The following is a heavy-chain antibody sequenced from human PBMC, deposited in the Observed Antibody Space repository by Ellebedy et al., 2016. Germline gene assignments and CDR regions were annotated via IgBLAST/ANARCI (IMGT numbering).Heavy chain of an antibody. J-gene: IGHJ4*02. D-gene: IGHD6-13*01. V-gene: IGHV4-61*01. CDR1: GGSVSSGSYY. CDR2: IYYSGST. CDR3: AKAIKWGKAAAGTDY. Sequence: GSLRLSXTVSGGSVSSGSYYWSWIRQPPGKGLEWIGYIYYSGSTNYNPSLKSRVTISVDTSKNQFSLKLSSVTAADTAVYYCAKAIKWGKAAAGTDYWGQGTLVTVSS.